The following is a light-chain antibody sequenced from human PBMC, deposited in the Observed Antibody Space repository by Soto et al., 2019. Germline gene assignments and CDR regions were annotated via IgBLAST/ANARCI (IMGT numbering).Light chain of an antibody. CDR3: SSYAGSNSYV. Sequence: QSVLTQPPSASGSPGQSVTISCTGTSSDVGGYNYVSWYQQHPGKAPKLMIYEVSKRPSGVPDRFSGSKSGNTVSLTVSGLQAEDEADYYCSSYAGSNSYVFGTGTKGTVL. CDR1: SSDVGGYNY. V-gene: IGLV2-8*01. J-gene: IGLJ1*01. CDR2: EVS.